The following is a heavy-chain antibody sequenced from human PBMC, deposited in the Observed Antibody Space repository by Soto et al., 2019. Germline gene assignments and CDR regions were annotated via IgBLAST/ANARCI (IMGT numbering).Heavy chain of an antibody. CDR1: GFTFSSYS. CDR3: ARGGWYYDSSGYYNFDY. J-gene: IGHJ4*02. Sequence: PGGSLRLSCTASGFTFSSYSMNWVRQAPGKGLEWVSSISSSSSYIYYADSVKGRFTISRDNAKNSLYLQMNSLRAEDTAVYYCARGGWYYDSSGYYNFDYWGQGTLVTVSS. V-gene: IGHV3-21*01. CDR2: ISSSSSYI. D-gene: IGHD3-22*01.